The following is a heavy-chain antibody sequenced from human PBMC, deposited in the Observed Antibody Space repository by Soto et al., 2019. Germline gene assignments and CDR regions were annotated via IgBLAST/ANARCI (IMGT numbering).Heavy chain of an antibody. J-gene: IGHJ6*02. CDR1: GFTFTSSA. CDR3: AAAAYTMVRGYYYYGMDV. V-gene: IGHV1-58*01. D-gene: IGHD3-10*01. CDR2: IVVGSGNT. Sequence: GASVKVSCKVSGFTFTSSAVQWVRQARGQRLEWIGWIVVGSGNTNYAQKFQERVTITRDMSTSTAYMELSSLRSEDTAVYYCAAAAYTMVRGYYYYGMDVWGQGTTVTVSS.